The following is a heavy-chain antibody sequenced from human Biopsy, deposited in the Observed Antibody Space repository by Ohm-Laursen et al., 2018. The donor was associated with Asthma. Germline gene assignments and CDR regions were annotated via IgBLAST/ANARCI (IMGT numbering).Heavy chain of an antibody. J-gene: IGHJ2*01. CDR2: IYYSGRT. CDR3: ARAVSSSSYWYFDL. V-gene: IGHV4-39*02. CDR1: GDAMSTSGSY. D-gene: IGHD6-6*01. Sequence: TLSLTWIVSGDAMSTSGSYWGWIRQSPGKGLEWIGSIYYSGRTYYNPSLESRVTISADTSKNHFSLKVTSVTAADTAVYYCARAVSSSSYWYFDLWGRGDLVTVPS.